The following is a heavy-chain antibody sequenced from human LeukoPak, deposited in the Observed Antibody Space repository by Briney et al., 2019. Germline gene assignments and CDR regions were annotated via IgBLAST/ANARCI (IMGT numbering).Heavy chain of an antibody. Sequence: PGGSLRLSCAASGFRFSSYWMHWVRQAPGKRLVWVSRINTDVSTTSYADSVKGRFTISRDTAKNILYLQMNSLRAEDTAVYYCARVAGGTTFDYWGQGALVTVSS. CDR3: ARVAGGTTFDY. J-gene: IGHJ4*02. CDR2: INTDVSTT. CDR1: GFRFSSYW. V-gene: IGHV3-74*01. D-gene: IGHD6-13*01.